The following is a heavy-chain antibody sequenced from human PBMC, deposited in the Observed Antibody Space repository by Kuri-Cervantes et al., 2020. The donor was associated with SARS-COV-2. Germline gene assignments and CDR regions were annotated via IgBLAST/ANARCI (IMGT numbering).Heavy chain of an antibody. CDR1: GFTFSSYA. CDR3: ARGGSSGWSQLEY. CDR2: ISYDGSNK. D-gene: IGHD6-19*01. V-gene: IGHV3-30*04. Sequence: GGSLRHSCAASGFTFSSYAMHWVRQAPGKGLEWVAVISYDGSNKYYADSVKGRFTISRDNSKNTLYLQMNSLRAEDTAVYYCARGGSSGWSQLEYWGQGTLVTVSS. J-gene: IGHJ4*02.